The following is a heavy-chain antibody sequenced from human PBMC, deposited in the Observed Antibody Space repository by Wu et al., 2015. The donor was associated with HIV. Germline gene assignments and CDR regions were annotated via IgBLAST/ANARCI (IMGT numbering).Heavy chain of an antibody. CDR3: ATSTTALNWFDS. Sequence: QVQLVQSGAEVKKPGASVKVSCKSSGYFFTTYQVHWVRQAPGQGLEWMGVINPTGDSTDYAQKFQGRVTMTRDTSTNTVYMDLTSLRSDDTAIYYCATSTTALNWFDSWGQGNPWSPSPQ. CDR2: INPTGDST. D-gene: IGHD1-1*01. CDR1: GYFFTTYQ. J-gene: IGHJ5*01. V-gene: IGHV1-46*01.